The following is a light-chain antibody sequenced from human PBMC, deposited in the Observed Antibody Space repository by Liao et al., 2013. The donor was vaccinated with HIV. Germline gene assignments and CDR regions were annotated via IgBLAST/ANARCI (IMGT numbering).Light chain of an antibody. V-gene: IGLV3-1*01. Sequence: YELTQPPSVSVSPGQTASITCSGDKLGDKYTCWYQQKPGQSPQVVIHHDYQRPSGIPDRFSGSRSGNTATLTIIGAQAVDEADYYCQAWDSSTVIFGGGTKLTVL. CDR3: QAWDSSTVI. CDR2: HDY. J-gene: IGLJ2*01. CDR1: KLGDKY.